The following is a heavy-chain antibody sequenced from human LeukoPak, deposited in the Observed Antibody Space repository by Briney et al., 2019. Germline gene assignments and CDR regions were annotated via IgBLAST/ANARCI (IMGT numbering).Heavy chain of an antibody. Sequence: ASVKVSCKASGYTFTSYYMHWVRQAPGQGLEWMGIINPSGGSTSYAQKFQGRVTMARDTSTSTVYMELSSLRSEDTAVYYCARGRNGEYYYYGMDVWGQGTTVTVPS. V-gene: IGHV1-46*01. CDR3: ARGRNGEYYYYGMDV. CDR1: GYTFTSYY. CDR2: INPSGGST. D-gene: IGHD1-14*01. J-gene: IGHJ6*02.